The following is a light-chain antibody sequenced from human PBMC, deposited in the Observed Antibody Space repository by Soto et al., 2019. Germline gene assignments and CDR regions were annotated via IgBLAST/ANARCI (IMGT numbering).Light chain of an antibody. CDR1: QGISSY. J-gene: IGKJ4*01. CDR3: QQLNSYPSLT. Sequence: DIPLTQSPSFLSASEGDRVTITCRASQGISSYLAWYQQKPGKAPKLLIYAASTLQSGVPSRFSGSGSGTEFTLTISSLQPEDFATYYCQQLNSYPSLTFGGGTKVEIK. V-gene: IGKV1-9*01. CDR2: AAS.